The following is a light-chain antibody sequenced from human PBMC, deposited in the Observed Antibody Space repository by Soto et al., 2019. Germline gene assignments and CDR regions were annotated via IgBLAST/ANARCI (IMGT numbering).Light chain of an antibody. CDR3: CSYAGSYTHYV. J-gene: IGLJ1*01. Sequence: QSALTQPRSVSGSPGQSITISCTGTSSDVGGYNYVSWYRQHPGKAPKLMIYDVSKRPSGVPDRFSGSESGNPASLTISGLQAEDEADYYCCSYAGSYTHYVFGTGTKLTVL. V-gene: IGLV2-11*01. CDR2: DVS. CDR1: SSDVGGYNY.